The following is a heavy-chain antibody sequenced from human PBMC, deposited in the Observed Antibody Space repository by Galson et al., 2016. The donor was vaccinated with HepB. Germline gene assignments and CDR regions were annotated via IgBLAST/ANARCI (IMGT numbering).Heavy chain of an antibody. CDR3: ARGLAVVLTALRGGLDI. V-gene: IGHV1-69*13. CDR1: GGTFANYA. CDR2: ITPLFGTT. D-gene: IGHD2-21*02. Sequence: SVKVSCKASGGTFANYAMNWVRQVPGQGLKWMGGITPLFGTTSYAQKFQGRVRITADESTSTAYMELNSLRSDDTALYYFARGLAVVLTALRGGLDIWGQGTMVAVSS. J-gene: IGHJ3*02.